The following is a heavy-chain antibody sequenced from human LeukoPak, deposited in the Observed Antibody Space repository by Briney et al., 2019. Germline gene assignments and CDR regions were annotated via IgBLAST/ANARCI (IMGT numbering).Heavy chain of an antibody. Sequence: SETLSLTCTVSGYSISSGYYWGWIRQPPGKGLEWIGSIYHSGSTNYNPSLKSRVTMSVDTSKNQFSLKLSSVTAADTAVYYCARDNYDILTGYYVNWFDPWGQGTLVTVSS. CDR3: ARDNYDILTGYYVNWFDP. CDR2: IYHSGST. CDR1: GYSISSGYY. D-gene: IGHD3-9*01. V-gene: IGHV4-38-2*02. J-gene: IGHJ5*02.